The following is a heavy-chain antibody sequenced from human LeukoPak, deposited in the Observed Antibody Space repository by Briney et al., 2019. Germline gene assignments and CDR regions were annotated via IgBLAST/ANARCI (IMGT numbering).Heavy chain of an antibody. J-gene: IGHJ6*03. CDR1: GGTFSSYA. D-gene: IGHD5-24*01. V-gene: IGHV1-69*01. Sequence: SVKVSCKASGGTFSSYAISWVRQAPGQGREWMGGIIPIFGTANYAQKFQGRVTITADESTSTAYMGLSSLRSEDTAVYYCARDRLRRDGYNYNYYYYMDVWGKGTTVTVSS. CDR2: IIPIFGTA. CDR3: ARDRLRRDGYNYNYYYYMDV.